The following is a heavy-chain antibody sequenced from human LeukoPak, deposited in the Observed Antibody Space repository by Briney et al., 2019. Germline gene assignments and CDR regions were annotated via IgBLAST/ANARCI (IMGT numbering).Heavy chain of an antibody. Sequence: GGSLRLSCAASGFXFSSYGMNWVRQAPGKGLEWVAVIWYDGSNKYYADSVKGRFTISRDNSKNTLYLQMNSLRAEDTAVYYCARVGDQANYFDYWGQGTLVTVSS. CDR3: ARVGDQANYFDY. V-gene: IGHV3-33*01. CDR2: IWYDGSNK. CDR1: GFXFSSYG. J-gene: IGHJ4*02. D-gene: IGHD5-24*01.